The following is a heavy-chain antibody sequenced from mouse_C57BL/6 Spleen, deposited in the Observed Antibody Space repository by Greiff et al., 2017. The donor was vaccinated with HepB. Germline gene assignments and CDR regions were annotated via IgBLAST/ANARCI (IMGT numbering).Heavy chain of an antibody. V-gene: IGHV5-9-1*02. Sequence: EVKLQESGEGLVKPGGSLKLSCAASGFTFSSYAMSWVRQTPEKRLEWVAYISSGGDYIYYADTVKGRFTISRDNARNTLYLQMSSLKSEDTAMYYCTRVRPYYFDYWGQGTTLTVSS. CDR2: ISSGGDYI. J-gene: IGHJ2*01. D-gene: IGHD1-2*01. CDR3: TRVRPYYFDY. CDR1: GFTFSSYA.